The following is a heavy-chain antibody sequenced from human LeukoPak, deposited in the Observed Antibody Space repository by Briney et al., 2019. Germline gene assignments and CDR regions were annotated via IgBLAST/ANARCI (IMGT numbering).Heavy chain of an antibody. CDR2: IHHSGST. CDR3: ARRVRAPIGSEGRWFFP. D-gene: IGHD1-26*01. J-gene: IGHJ5*02. V-gene: IGHV4-38-2*01. CDR1: GYSIRSAYY. Sequence: SETLSLTCAVSGYSIRSAYYWGWIRQSPGKGLEWIGHIHHSGSTYYNPSLKGRVTMSADTATNHFYLNLSSLTAADTSFYYCARRVRAPIGSEGRWFFPRGERT.